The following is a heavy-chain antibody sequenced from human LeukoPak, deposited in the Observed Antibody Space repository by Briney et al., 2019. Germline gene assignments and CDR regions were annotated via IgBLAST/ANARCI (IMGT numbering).Heavy chain of an antibody. D-gene: IGHD3-10*01. CDR3: ARYGEEDY. J-gene: IGHJ4*02. Sequence: SETLSLTCTVSGGSISSSSYYWGWIRQPPGKGLEWIGSIYYSGSTYYNPSLKSRVTISVDMSKNRFSLKLNSVTAADTAVYYCARYGEEDYWGQGTLVTVSS. CDR2: IYYSGST. V-gene: IGHV4-39*07. CDR1: GGSISSSSYY.